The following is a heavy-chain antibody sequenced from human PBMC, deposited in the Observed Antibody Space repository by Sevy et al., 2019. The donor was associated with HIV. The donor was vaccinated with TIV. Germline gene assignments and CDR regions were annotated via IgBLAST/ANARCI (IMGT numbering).Heavy chain of an antibody. V-gene: IGHV3-11*05. J-gene: IGHJ3*01. CDR3: AKALNPALESMIEVIFRSLKGFDV. D-gene: IGHD3-22*01. CDR1: GFTFSAYY. Sequence: GGSLRLSCAASGFTFSAYYMTWIRQAPGKGLEWVSYISGAGTYTNYVESVKGRFTISRDNSKNTLYLQINSLRADDTAVYYCAKALNPALESMIEVIFRSLKGFDVWGQGTMVTVSS. CDR2: ISGAGTYT.